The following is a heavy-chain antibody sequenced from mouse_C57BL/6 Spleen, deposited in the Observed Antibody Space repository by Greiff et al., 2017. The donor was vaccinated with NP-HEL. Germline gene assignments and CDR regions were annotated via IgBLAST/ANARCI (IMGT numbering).Heavy chain of an antibody. CDR1: GYAFSSSW. D-gene: IGHD2-5*01. CDR2: IYPGDGDT. J-gene: IGHJ4*01. CDR3: ARLYSNYGAMDY. V-gene: IGHV1-82*01. Sequence: QVQLKQSGPELVKPGASVKISCKASGYAFSSSWMNWVKQRPGKGLEWIGRIYPGDGDTNYNGKFKGKATLTADKSSSTAYMQLSSLTSEDSAVYFCARLYSNYGAMDYWGQGTSVTVSS.